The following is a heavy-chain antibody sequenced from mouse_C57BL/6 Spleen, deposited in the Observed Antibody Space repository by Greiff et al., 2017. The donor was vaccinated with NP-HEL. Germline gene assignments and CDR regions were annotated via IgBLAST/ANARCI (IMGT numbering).Heavy chain of an antibody. CDR2: IDPENGDT. CDR3: TVGNWFAY. V-gene: IGHV14-4*01. J-gene: IGHJ3*01. Sequence: EVQVVESGAELVRPGASVKLSCTASGFNIKDDYMHWVKQRPEQGLEWIGWIDPENGDTEYASKFQGKATITADTSSNTAYLQLSSLTSEDTAVYYCTVGNWFAYWGQGTLVTVSA. D-gene: IGHD2-1*01. CDR1: GFNIKDDY.